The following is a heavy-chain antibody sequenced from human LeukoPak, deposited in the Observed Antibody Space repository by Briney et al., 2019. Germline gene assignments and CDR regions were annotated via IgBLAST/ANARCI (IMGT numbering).Heavy chain of an antibody. CDR2: ISGSGGST. J-gene: IGHJ4*02. CDR3: AKDLTYGYSGHESSPSFEVDY. CDR1: GFTFSSYA. Sequence: GGSLRLSCAASGFTFSSYAMSWVRQAPGRGLEGVSAISGSGGSTYYADSVKGRFTISRGNSKNTLYLQMNSLRAEDTAVYYCAKDLTYGYSGHESSPSFEVDYWSQGTLVTVSA. D-gene: IGHD5-12*01. V-gene: IGHV3-23*01.